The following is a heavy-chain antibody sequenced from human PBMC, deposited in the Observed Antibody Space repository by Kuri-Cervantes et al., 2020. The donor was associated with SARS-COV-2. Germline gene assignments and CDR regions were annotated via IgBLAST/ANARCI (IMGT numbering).Heavy chain of an antibody. Sequence: GSLRLSCAFYGESFSGYYWNWIRQSPGKGLEWIGEVNHRGSTNYNPSLKSRVTISVDTSKNQFSLKLSSVTAADTAVYYCARGPETVTADSNWFDPWGQGTLVTVSS. V-gene: IGHV4-34*01. J-gene: IGHJ5*02. CDR3: ARGPETVTADSNWFDP. CDR2: VNHRGST. D-gene: IGHD4-11*01. CDR1: GESFSGYY.